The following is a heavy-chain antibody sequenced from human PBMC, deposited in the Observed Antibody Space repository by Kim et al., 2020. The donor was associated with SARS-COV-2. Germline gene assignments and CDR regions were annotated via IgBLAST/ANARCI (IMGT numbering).Heavy chain of an antibody. Sequence: SNPPLKSRVTISVDTSKNQFSLKLSSVTAADTAVYYCARGGWELPDYFDYWGQGTLVTVSS. CDR3: ARGGWELPDYFDY. V-gene: IGHV4-59*09. J-gene: IGHJ4*02. D-gene: IGHD1-26*01.